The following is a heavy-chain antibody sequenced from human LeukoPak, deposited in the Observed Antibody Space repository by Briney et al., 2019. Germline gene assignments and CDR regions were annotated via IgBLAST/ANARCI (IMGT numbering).Heavy chain of an antibody. D-gene: IGHD3-22*01. V-gene: IGHV1-46*01. J-gene: IGHJ4*02. CDR1: GYAFTSYY. CDR2: INPSGGST. Sequence: ASVKVSCKASGYAFTSYYMHWVRQAPGQGLEWMGIINPSGGSTSYAQKFQGRVTMTRDTSTSTVYMELSSLRSEDTAVYYCARVGYSYDSSGYYGFDYWGQGTLVTVSS. CDR3: ARVGYSYDSSGYYGFDY.